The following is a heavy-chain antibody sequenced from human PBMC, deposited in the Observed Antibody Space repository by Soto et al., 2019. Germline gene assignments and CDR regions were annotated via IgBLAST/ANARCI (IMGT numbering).Heavy chain of an antibody. Sequence: PSQTLSITCVISGDSVSSNSAAWNWIRQSPSRGLEWLGRTYYRSKWYNDYAVSVKSRITINPDTSKNQFSLKLSSVTAADTAVYYCARSVDPWGQGTLVTVSS. CDR3: ARSVDP. CDR1: GDSVSSNSAA. V-gene: IGHV6-1*01. J-gene: IGHJ5*02. CDR2: TYYRSKWYN.